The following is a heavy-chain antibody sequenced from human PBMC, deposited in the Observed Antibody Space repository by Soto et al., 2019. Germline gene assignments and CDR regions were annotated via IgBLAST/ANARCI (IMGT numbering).Heavy chain of an antibody. D-gene: IGHD6-13*01. CDR2: IYPGDSDT. CDR3: ARHHGSPGSYFGMDV. V-gene: IGHV5-51*01. J-gene: IGHJ6*02. Sequence: GESLKISCKGSGYSFPGYWINWVRQMPGKGLEWMGIIYPGDSDTRYSPSLQGQVTISADKSINTAYLQWRSLKASDTAVYYCARHHGSPGSYFGMDVWGQGTTVTVSS. CDR1: GYSFPGYW.